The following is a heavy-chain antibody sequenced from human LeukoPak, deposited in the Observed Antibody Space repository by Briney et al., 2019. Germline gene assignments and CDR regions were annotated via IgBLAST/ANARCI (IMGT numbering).Heavy chain of an antibody. Sequence: ASVKVSCKASGYTFTSYDINWVRQATGQGLEWRGWMNPNTGSTGYAQKLQDRVTMTRNTSISTAYMELSGLTFEDTAIYYCARARSGWAYNWFDPWGQGTLVTVSS. CDR2: MNPNTGST. CDR3: ARARSGWAYNWFDP. J-gene: IGHJ5*02. V-gene: IGHV1-8*01. D-gene: IGHD6-19*01. CDR1: GYTFTSYD.